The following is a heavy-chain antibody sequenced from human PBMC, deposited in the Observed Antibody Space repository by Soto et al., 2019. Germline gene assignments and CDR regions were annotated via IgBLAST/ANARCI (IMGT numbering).Heavy chain of an antibody. CDR3: ARPGEGYYYGSGSYYSGAVDY. V-gene: IGHV5-51*01. Sequence: GESLKISCKGSGYSFTSYWIGWVRQMPGKGLEWMGIIYPGDSDTRYSPSFQGQVTISADKSISTAYLQWSSLKASDTAMYYCARPGEGYYYGSGSYYSGAVDYWGQGTLVTVSS. D-gene: IGHD3-10*01. J-gene: IGHJ4*02. CDR1: GYSFTSYW. CDR2: IYPGDSDT.